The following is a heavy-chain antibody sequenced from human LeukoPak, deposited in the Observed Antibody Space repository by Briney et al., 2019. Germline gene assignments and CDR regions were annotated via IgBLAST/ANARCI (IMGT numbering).Heavy chain of an antibody. CDR1: GFTFSDYY. CDR2: ISGRGGSRT. CDR3: AKGRYPFDY. D-gene: IGHD1-26*01. J-gene: IGHJ4*02. Sequence: GGSLRLSCAASGFTFSDYYMSWIRQAPGKGLEWVSTISGRGGSRTYYADSVKGRLTISRDNSNNTLYLQMNSLRAEDTAVYYCAKGRYPFDYWGQGTLVTVSS. V-gene: IGHV3-23*01.